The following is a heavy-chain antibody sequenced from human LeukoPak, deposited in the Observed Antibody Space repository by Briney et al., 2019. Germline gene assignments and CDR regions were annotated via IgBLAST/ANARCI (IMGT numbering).Heavy chain of an antibody. CDR1: GYSFTSYW. CDR3: ARQSRTTVVTGIDY. D-gene: IGHD4-23*01. J-gene: IGHJ4*02. CDR2: IYPGDSDT. V-gene: IGHV5-51*01. Sequence: GESLKISCKGSGYSFTSYWIGWVRQMPGKGLEWMGVIYPGDSDTRYSPSFQGRVTISADKSNSTAYLQWSSLKASDTAMYYCARQSRTTVVTGIDYWGQGTLVTVSS.